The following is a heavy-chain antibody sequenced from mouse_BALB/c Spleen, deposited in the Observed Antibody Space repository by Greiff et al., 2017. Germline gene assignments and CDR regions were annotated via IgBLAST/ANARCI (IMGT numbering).Heavy chain of an antibody. J-gene: IGHJ4*01. CDR3: ARVAGREGDY. V-gene: IGHV5-9-4*01. CDR2: ISSGGSYT. CDR1: GFTFSSYA. Sequence: EVQLQESGGGLVKPGGSLKLSCAASGFTFSSYAMSWVRQSPEKRLEWVAEISSGGSYTYYPDTVTGRFTISRDNAKNTLYLEMSSLRSEDTAMYYCARVAGREGDYWGQGTSVTVSS.